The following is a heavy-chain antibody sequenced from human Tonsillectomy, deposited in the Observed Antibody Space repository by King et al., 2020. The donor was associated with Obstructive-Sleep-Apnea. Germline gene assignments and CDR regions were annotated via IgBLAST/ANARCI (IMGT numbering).Heavy chain of an antibody. J-gene: IGHJ6*02. CDR1: QFTFSVHA. V-gene: IGHV3-30*04. CDR3: ARDKNGDYPLLNGMDV. Sequence: QLVQSGGGVVQPGRSLRLSCAASQFTFSVHAMHWVRQAPGKGLEWVAVISNDGNNKYYADSVKGRFSISRDNSKNMFYLHMSSLRAEDTAQYYCARDKNGDYPLLNGMDVWGQGTTVTVSS. D-gene: IGHD2-21*02. CDR2: ISNDGNNK.